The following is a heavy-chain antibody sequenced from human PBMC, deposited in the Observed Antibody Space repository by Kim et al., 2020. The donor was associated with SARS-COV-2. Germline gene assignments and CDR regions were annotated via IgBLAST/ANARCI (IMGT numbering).Heavy chain of an antibody. J-gene: IGHJ4*02. V-gene: IGHV4-31*03. D-gene: IGHD2-2*01. CDR1: GGSISSGGYY. Sequence: SETLSLTCTVSGGSISSGGYYWSWNRQHPGKGLERIGYISYSGSTYFNPSLKSRVTISVDTSKNQFSLKLSSVTAADTAVYYCARAMAPAAPLAYWGQGTLVTVSS. CDR2: ISYSGST. CDR3: ARAMAPAAPLAY.